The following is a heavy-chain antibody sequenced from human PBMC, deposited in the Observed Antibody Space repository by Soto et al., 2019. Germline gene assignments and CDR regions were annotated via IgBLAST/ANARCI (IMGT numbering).Heavy chain of an antibody. J-gene: IGHJ5*02. CDR3: ARDNDILTGSCWFDP. CDR1: GGSISSYY. CDR2: IYYSGST. Sequence: PPENLSLTCTVSGGSISSYYWSWIRQPPGKGLEWIGYIYYSGSTNYNPSLKSRVTISVDTSKNQFSLKLSSVTAADTAVYYCARDNDILTGSCWFDPWGQGTLVTVS. V-gene: IGHV4-59*01. D-gene: IGHD3-9*01.